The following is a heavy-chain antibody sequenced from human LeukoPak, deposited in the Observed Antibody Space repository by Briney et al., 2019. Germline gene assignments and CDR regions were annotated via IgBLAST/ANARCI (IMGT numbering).Heavy chain of an antibody. J-gene: IGHJ4*01. D-gene: IGHD2-15*01. CDR2: ISYDGSNK. V-gene: IGHV3-30*18. Sequence: PGGSLRLSWAASGFTFSSYGMHWVRQAPGKGLEWVAVISYDGSNKYYADSVKGRFTISRDNSKNTLYLQMNSLRAEDTAVFYCAKIPPGYCSAGSCYLDYWGQGTLVTVSS. CDR3: AKIPPGYCSAGSCYLDY. CDR1: GFTFSSYG.